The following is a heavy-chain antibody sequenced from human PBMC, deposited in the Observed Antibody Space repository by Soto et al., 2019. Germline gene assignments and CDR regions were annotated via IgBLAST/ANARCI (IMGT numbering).Heavy chain of an antibody. D-gene: IGHD5-18*01. CDR1: GFTFSSYS. V-gene: IGHV3-48*01. CDR2: ISSGSSTT. CDR3: ARMVQRYSYAYYYMDV. Sequence: GRSLRLSCAASGFTFSSYSMNWVRQAPGKGLEWVSYISSGSSTTNYADSVKGRFTISRDNAKNSLYLQMNSLRAEDTAVYYCARMVQRYSYAYYYMDVWGKGTTVTVSS. J-gene: IGHJ6*03.